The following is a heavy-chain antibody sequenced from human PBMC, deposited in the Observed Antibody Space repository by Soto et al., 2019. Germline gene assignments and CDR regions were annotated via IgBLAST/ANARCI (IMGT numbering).Heavy chain of an antibody. V-gene: IGHV4-59*01. Sequence: PSETLSLTCTVSGGSISSYYWSWIRQPPGKGLEWIGYIYYSGSTNYNPSLKSRVTISVDTSKNQFSLKLSSVTAADTAVYYCARGFPVGDYPSFGYFQHWGQGTLVTVSS. J-gene: IGHJ1*01. CDR2: IYYSGST. CDR3: ARGFPVGDYPSFGYFQH. D-gene: IGHD4-17*01. CDR1: GGSISSYY.